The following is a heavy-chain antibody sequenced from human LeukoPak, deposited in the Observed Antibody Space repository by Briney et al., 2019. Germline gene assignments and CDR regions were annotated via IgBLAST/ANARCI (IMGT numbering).Heavy chain of an antibody. CDR1: GGTFSSYA. Sequence: SVTVSCKASGGTFSSYAISWVRQAPGQGLEWMGGIIPIFGTANYAQKFQGRVTITADESTSTAYMELSSLRSEETAVYYCASHDYGDYVPDYWGQGTLVTVSS. J-gene: IGHJ4*02. D-gene: IGHD4-17*01. V-gene: IGHV1-69*13. CDR3: ASHDYGDYVPDY. CDR2: IIPIFGTA.